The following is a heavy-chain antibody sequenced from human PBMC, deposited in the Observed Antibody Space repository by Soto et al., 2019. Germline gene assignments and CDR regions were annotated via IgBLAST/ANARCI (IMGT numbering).Heavy chain of an antibody. V-gene: IGHV1-18*04. J-gene: IGHJ4*02. D-gene: IGHD3-22*01. Sequence: VKVSCKASGYTFTRYGISWVRQALGQGLEWMGWISAYNGNTNYAQKFQGRVFMTTETSIATAYVDLSSLKSDDAALYYCARGYKSATSGFYYGDYLDSWGQGTLVTVSS. CDR3: ARGYKSATSGFYYGDYLDS. CDR1: GYTFTRYG. CDR2: ISAYNGNT.